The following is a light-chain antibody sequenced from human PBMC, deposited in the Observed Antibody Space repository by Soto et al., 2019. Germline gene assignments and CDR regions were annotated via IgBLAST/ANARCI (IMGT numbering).Light chain of an antibody. CDR2: DAS. V-gene: IGKV3-20*01. J-gene: IGKJ2*01. CDR3: QQYGTSPQT. Sequence: EIVLTQSPGTLSLSPGERATLSCRASQSVSSSYLAWYRQKPGQPPRLLIYDASSRATGIPDRFSGSGSGTDFTLTISRLEPEDFAVYYCQQYGTSPQTFGQGTKLEIK. CDR1: QSVSSSY.